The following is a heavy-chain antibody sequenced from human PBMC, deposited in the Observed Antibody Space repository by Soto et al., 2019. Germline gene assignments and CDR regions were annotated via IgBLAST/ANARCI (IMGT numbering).Heavy chain of an antibody. CDR1: GGTFSSYA. CDR2: IIPIFGTA. D-gene: IGHD6-19*01. J-gene: IGHJ6*02. Sequence: SVKVSCKASGGTFSSYAISWVRQAPGQGLEWMGGIIPIFGTANYAQKFQGRVTITADESTSTAYMELSSLRSEDTAVYYCAAVGLATPPDYYYGMDVWGQGTTGTVSS. CDR3: AAVGLATPPDYYYGMDV. V-gene: IGHV1-69*13.